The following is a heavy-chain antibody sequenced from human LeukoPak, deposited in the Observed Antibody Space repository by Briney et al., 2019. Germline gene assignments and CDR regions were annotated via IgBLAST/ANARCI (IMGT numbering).Heavy chain of an antibody. V-gene: IGHV3-7*01. Sequence: PGGSLRLSCAVSGFTFSGFWMSWSRQAPGKGLEWVASINSDGSEGYYADVVKGRFTISRDNAKNSLFLQMNSLRAEDTAIYYCASQPPSPYWGQGTLVTVSA. CDR3: ASQPPSPY. J-gene: IGHJ4*02. D-gene: IGHD2-2*01. CDR1: GFTFSGFW. CDR2: INSDGSEG.